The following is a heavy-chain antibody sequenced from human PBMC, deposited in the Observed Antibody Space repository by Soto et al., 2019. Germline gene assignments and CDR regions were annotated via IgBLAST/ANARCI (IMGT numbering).Heavy chain of an antibody. V-gene: IGHV3-11*04. Sequence: GGSLRLSCTASGFIFSNYYMSWIRQAPGKGLEWVSSISSRDLSIYYADSVKGRFVISRDNSKNSVFLQMSSLGPQDTATYYCARRLTTSVTAMGYWGQGTLVTVSS. CDR2: ISSRDLSI. CDR1: GFIFSNYY. J-gene: IGHJ4*02. D-gene: IGHD4-17*01. CDR3: ARRLTTSVTAMGY.